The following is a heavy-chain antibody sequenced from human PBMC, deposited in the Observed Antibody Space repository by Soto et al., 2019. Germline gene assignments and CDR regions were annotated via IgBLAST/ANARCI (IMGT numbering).Heavy chain of an antibody. CDR2: IIPMYGPA. CDR1: GGTFSSYA. V-gene: IGHV1-69*01. D-gene: IGHD3-10*01. CDR3: ARVTSMVRGVIDNWFDP. Sequence: QVPLVQSGAEVKKPGASVTVSCKASGGTFSSYAIHWVRQAPGQGLEWMGGIIPMYGPAKYAQRFQGRVTITAEESTTTVYTELTSLTSQDTAVYYCARVTSMVRGVIDNWFDPWGHGTLVTVSS. J-gene: IGHJ5*02.